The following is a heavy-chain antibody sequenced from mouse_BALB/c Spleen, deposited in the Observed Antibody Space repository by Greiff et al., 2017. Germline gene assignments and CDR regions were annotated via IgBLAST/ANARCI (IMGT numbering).Heavy chain of an antibody. CDR3: ATYDYDGYYFDY. D-gene: IGHD2-4*01. V-gene: IGHV3-2*02. CDR1: GYSITSDYA. J-gene: IGHJ2*01. CDR2: ISYSGST. Sequence: DVTLQESGPGLVKPSQSLSLTCTVTGYSITSDYAWNWIRQFPGNKLEWMGYISYSGSTSYNPSLKSRISITRDTSKNQFFLQLNSVTTEDTATYYCATYDYDGYYFDYWGQGTTLTVSS.